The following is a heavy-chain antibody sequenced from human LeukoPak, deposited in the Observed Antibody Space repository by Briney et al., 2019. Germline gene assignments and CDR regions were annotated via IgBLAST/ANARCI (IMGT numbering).Heavy chain of an antibody. CDR2: ISYDGSNK. CDR3: TKSGIAAGGSLVYFDY. J-gene: IGHJ4*02. V-gene: IGHV3-30*18. D-gene: IGHD6-13*01. Sequence: PGGSLRVSCAASGFTFSSYGMHWVRQAPGKGLECVAVISYDGSNKYYADSVKGRFTISRGNSKNTLYLQMNSLRAEDTAVYYCTKSGIAAGGSLVYFDYWGQGPLVSASS. CDR1: GFTFSSYG.